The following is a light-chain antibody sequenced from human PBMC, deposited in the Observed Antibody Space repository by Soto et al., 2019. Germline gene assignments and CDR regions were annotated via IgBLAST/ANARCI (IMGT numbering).Light chain of an antibody. CDR3: QQYDNLPLT. CDR1: QDISNY. J-gene: IGKJ4*01. CDR2: DAS. V-gene: IGKV1-33*01. Sequence: DIQMTQSPSSLSASVGDRVTITCQASQDISNYLNWDQQKPGQAPKLLIYDASNLEKGVPSRFNGSGSGTNVTFTISSLQPEDIATYYCQQYDNLPLTFGGGTKVELK.